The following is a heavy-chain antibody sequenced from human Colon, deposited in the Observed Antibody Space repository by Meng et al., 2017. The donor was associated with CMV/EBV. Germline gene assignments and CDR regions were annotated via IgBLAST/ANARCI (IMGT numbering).Heavy chain of an antibody. CDR3: ARDFKSGRP. J-gene: IGHJ5*02. CDR1: GFPFSLFT. V-gene: IGHV3-21*06. CDR2: IRLSGDYI. Sequence: GESLKISCVASGFPFSLFTMHRVRQAPGKGLEWVSSIRLSGDYIHYADSLQGRFTISRDNTKNSLFLQMSSLSADDTADYYCARDFKSGRPWGQGALVTVSS.